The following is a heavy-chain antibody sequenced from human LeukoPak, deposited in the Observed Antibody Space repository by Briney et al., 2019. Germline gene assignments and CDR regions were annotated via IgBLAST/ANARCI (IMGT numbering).Heavy chain of an antibody. CDR2: MNPNSGNT. J-gene: IGHJ4*02. CDR3: ASSRSYGGNSALDY. CDR1: GYTFTSYD. Sequence: ASVKVSCKASGYTFTSYDINWVRQAPGQGLEWMGWMNPNSGNTGYAQKFQDRVTMTRNTSISTAYMELSSLRSEDTAVYYCASSRSYGGNSALDYWGQGTLVTVSS. V-gene: IGHV1-8*01. D-gene: IGHD4-23*01.